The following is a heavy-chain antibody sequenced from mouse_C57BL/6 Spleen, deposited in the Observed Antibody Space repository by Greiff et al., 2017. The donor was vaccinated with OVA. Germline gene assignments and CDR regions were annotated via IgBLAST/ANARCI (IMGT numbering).Heavy chain of an antibody. Sequence: EVQLQQSGPELVKPGASVKISCKASGYTFTDYYMNWVKQSHGKSLEWIGDINPNNGGTSYNQKFKGKATLTVDKYSSTAYMELRSLTSEDSAVYYCARRGYYYGSRKVPWFAYWGQGTLVTVSA. V-gene: IGHV1-26*01. J-gene: IGHJ3*01. D-gene: IGHD1-1*01. CDR3: ARRGYYYGSRKVPWFAY. CDR2: INPNNGGT. CDR1: GYTFTDYY.